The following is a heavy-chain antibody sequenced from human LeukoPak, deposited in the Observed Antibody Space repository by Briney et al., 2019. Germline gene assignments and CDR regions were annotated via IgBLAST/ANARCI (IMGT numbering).Heavy chain of an antibody. D-gene: IGHD3-22*01. Sequence: SETLSLTCTVSGGSISTYYWSWIRQPPGKGLEWIGSMYYSGSTNYKPSLKSRVTISVDTSKNQFSLKLSSVTAADTAVYYCARHAYYYDRNGSYEAFDIWGQGTMVTVSS. CDR3: ARHAYYYDRNGSYEAFDI. J-gene: IGHJ3*02. CDR1: GGSISTYY. V-gene: IGHV4-59*08. CDR2: MYYSGST.